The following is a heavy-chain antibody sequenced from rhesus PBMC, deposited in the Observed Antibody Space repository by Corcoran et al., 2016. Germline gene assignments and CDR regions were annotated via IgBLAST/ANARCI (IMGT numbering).Heavy chain of an antibody. V-gene: IGHV3-178*01. CDR1: GFTFSDFY. Sequence: EVQLVESGGGLAKPGGSLRPSCAASGFTFSDFYMDWVRQAPGKGLELVSRISKDGGSTWYADSGKGRFTISRDNAKNTLYLQMNSLRAEDTAVYYCVRGWSRPATGDYWGRGVLVIVSS. CDR2: ISKDGGST. D-gene: IGHD6-25*01. J-gene: IGHJ4*01. CDR3: VRGWSRPATGDY.